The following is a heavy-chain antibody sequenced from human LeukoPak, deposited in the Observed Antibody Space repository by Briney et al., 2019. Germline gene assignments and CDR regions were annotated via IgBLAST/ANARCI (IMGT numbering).Heavy chain of an antibody. J-gene: IGHJ5*02. Sequence: SETLSLTCTVSGGSISSGDYYWSWIRQPPGKGLEWIGYIYYSGSTYYNPSLKSRVTISVDTSKNQFSLKLSSVTAADTAVYYCARLMPLWYSSSWQGDNWFDPWGQGTLVTVSS. V-gene: IGHV4-30-4*01. CDR1: GGSISSGDYY. CDR3: ARLMPLWYSSSWQGDNWFDP. D-gene: IGHD6-13*01. CDR2: IYYSGST.